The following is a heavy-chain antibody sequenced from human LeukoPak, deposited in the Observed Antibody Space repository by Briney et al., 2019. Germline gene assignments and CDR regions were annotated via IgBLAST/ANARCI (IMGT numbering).Heavy chain of an antibody. J-gene: IGHJ4*02. V-gene: IGHV4-39*07. CDR2: INHSGST. CDR3: ARGLLRRWLQAYFDY. D-gene: IGHD5-24*01. Sequence: SETLSLTCTVSGGSISSSSYYWGWIRQPPGKGLEWIGEINHSGSTNYNPSLKSRVTISVDTSKNQFSLKLSSVTAADTAVYYCARGLLRRWLQAYFDYWGQGTLVTVSS. CDR1: GGSISSSSYY.